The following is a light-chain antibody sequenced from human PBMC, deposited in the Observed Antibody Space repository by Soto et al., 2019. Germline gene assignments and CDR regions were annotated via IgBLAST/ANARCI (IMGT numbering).Light chain of an antibody. J-gene: IGLJ1*01. CDR3: STHTTSGALQV. Sequence: QSVLTQPASVSGSPGQSITISCTGTISDFVVYNYVSWYQQLPGKAPKLMIYGVSNWPSGVSNRFSGSKSGNTASLTISGLQADDEADYYCSTHTTSGALQVFGTGTKVTVL. CDR1: ISDFVVYNY. V-gene: IGLV2-14*01. CDR2: GVS.